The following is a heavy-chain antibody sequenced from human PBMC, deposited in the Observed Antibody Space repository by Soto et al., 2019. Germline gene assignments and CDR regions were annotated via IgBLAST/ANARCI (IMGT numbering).Heavy chain of an antibody. CDR3: ARDIIGTTVY. D-gene: IGHD1-20*01. Sequence: EVHLVESGGGLVQPGGSLRLSCAASGFIFSSYSMNWVRQAPGKGLEWVSYISSSSTIYYADSVKGRFTISRDNAKNSLYLQMNSLRAEDTAVYYCARDIIGTTVYWGQGTLVTVSS. J-gene: IGHJ4*02. CDR1: GFIFSSYS. CDR2: ISSSSTI. V-gene: IGHV3-48*01.